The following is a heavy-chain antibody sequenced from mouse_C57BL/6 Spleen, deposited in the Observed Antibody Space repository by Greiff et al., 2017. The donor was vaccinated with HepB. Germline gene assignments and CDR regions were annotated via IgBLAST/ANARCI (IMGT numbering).Heavy chain of an antibody. CDR1: GYTFTSYW. CDR3: ARGYGNSAWFAY. J-gene: IGHJ3*01. D-gene: IGHD2-1*01. V-gene: IGHV1-64*01. Sequence: QVQLQQPGAELVKPGASVKLSCKASGYTFTSYWMHWVKQRPGQGLEWIGMIHPNSGSTNYNEKFKSKATLTVDKSSSTAYMQLSSLTSGDSAVYYCARGYGNSAWFAYWGQGTLVTVSA. CDR2: IHPNSGST.